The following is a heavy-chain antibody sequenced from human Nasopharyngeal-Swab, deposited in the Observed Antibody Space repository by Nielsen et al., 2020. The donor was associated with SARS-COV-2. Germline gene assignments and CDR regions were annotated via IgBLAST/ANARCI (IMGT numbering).Heavy chain of an antibody. V-gene: IGHV3-48*04. Sequence: ESLKISWSASGFTFRSYSINWVRQAPGKGLERVSYLSSRSRSIYYADSVKGRFTLSIDNAKNSLDLQMNSLRAEDKAVYYCARDSFRIAVAGGASRTNYGMDVWGQGTTITVAS. D-gene: IGHD6-19*01. CDR1: GFTFRSYS. J-gene: IGHJ6*02. CDR2: LSSRSRSI. CDR3: ARDSFRIAVAGGASRTNYGMDV.